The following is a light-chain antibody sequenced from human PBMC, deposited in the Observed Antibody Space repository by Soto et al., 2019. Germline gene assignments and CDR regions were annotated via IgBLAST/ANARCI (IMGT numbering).Light chain of an antibody. CDR1: QSVTNY. CDR2: DAS. V-gene: IGKV3-11*01. Sequence: EIVLTQSPATLSLSPGDRATLSCRASQSVTNYLAWYKQRPGQAPRLLIYDASNRATGIPDRFSGSGSGTDFTLTISSLEPEDFAVYYCQQRSSWPVLTFGGGTRVEIK. J-gene: IGKJ4*01. CDR3: QQRSSWPVLT.